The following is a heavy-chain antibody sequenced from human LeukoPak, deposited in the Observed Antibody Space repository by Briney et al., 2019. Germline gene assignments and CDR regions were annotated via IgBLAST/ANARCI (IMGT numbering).Heavy chain of an antibody. CDR3: AREGYYYGSGSYYDGGNWFDP. CDR2: INPSGGST. V-gene: IGHV1-46*01. CDR1: GYTFTIYY. D-gene: IGHD3-10*01. Sequence: GASVTVSCKASGYTFTIYYMHWVRQAPGQGLEWMGIINPSGGSTSYAQKFQGRVTMTRDTSTSTVYMELSSLRSEDTAVYYCAREGYYYGSGSYYDGGNWFDPWGQGTLVTVSS. J-gene: IGHJ5*02.